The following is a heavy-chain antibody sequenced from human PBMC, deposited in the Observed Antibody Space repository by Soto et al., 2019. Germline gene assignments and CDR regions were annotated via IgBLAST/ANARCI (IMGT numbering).Heavy chain of an antibody. CDR3: ARDASSITGTLGQYWFDP. CDR1: GGSISSYY. CDR2: IYYSGST. D-gene: IGHD1-20*01. V-gene: IGHV4-59*01. Sequence: SETLSLTCTVSGGSISSYYWSWIRQPPGKGLEWIGYIYYSGSTNYNPSLKSRVTISVDTSKNQFSLKLSSVTAADTAVYYCARDASSITGTLGQYWFDPWGQGTLVTVSS. J-gene: IGHJ5*02.